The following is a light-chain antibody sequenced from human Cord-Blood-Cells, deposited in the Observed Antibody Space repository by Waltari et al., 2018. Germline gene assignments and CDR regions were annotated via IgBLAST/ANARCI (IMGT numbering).Light chain of an antibody. CDR2: GNS. CDR1: SSNIGAGYD. V-gene: IGLV1-40*01. CDR3: QSYDSSLSGYV. J-gene: IGLJ1*01. Sequence: QSVLTQPPSVSGAPGQRVTISCTGRSSNIGAGYDVHWYQQLPGTAPNLLIYGNSNRPSGVPDRFSGSKSGTSASLAITGLQAEDEADYYCQSYDSSLSGYVFGTGTKVTVL.